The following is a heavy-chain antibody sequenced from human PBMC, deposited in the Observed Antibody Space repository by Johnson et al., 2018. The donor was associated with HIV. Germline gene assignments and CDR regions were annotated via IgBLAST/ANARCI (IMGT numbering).Heavy chain of an antibody. CDR3: AASWYGVSRPNAFDI. J-gene: IGHJ3*02. Sequence: QVQLVESGGGLIQPGGSLRLSCAVSGFMFSDYWMTWVRQAPGKGLEWVAVTSYDGGNKYYADSVKGRFTISRDNSKNTLYLQMNSLRAEDSAVYYFAASWYGVSRPNAFDIWGQGTMVTVSS. CDR1: GFMFSDYW. V-gene: IGHV3-30*03. CDR2: TSYDGGNK. D-gene: IGHD2-2*01.